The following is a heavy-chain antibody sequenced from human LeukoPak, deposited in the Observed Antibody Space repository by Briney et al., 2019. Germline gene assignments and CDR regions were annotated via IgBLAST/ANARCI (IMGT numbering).Heavy chain of an antibody. J-gene: IGHJ5*02. V-gene: IGHV1-18*01. D-gene: IGHD6-6*01. Sequence: ASVKVSCKASGYTFTSYGISWVRQAPGQGLEWMGWISAYNGNTNYAQKLQGRVTMTTDTSTSTAYVELRSLRSDDTAVYYCARGYSSSSRVGWFDPWGQGTLVTVSS. CDR3: ARGYSSSSRVGWFDP. CDR2: ISAYNGNT. CDR1: GYTFTSYG.